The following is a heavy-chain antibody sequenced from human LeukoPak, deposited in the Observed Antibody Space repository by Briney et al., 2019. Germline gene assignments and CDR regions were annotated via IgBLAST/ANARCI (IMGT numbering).Heavy chain of an antibody. CDR1: GFTFSSYG. Sequence: GGSLRLSCAASGFTFSSYGMHWVRQAPGKGLEWVAVISYDGSNKYYADSVKGRFTISRDNSKNTLYLQMNSLRAEDTAVYYCAKDPYYYGSGSYYWGSNWFDPWGQGTLVTVSS. CDR2: ISYDGSNK. CDR3: AKDPYYYGSGSYYWGSNWFDP. D-gene: IGHD3-10*01. J-gene: IGHJ5*02. V-gene: IGHV3-30*18.